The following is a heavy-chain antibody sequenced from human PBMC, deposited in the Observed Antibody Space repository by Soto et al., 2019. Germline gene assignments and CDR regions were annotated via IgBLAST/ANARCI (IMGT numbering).Heavy chain of an antibody. J-gene: IGHJ4*02. D-gene: IGHD6-13*01. CDR2: IYYSEST. Sequence: SETLSLSCTVSGGSISSSYWSWIRQPPGKGLEWIGYIYYSESTNYNPSLKSRVTISVDTSKNQFSLKLSSVTAADTAVYYCARLTAAAGTSPFDYWGQGTLVTVSS. CDR1: GGSISSSY. CDR3: ARLTAAAGTSPFDY. V-gene: IGHV4-59*08.